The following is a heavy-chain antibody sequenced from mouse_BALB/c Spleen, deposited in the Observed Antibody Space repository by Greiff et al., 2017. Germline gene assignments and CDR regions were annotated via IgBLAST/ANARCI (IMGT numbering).Heavy chain of an antibody. CDR2: INSNGGST. D-gene: IGHD1-1*01. J-gene: IGHJ4*01. CDR3: ARKVVAEGYAMDY. CDR1: GFTFSSYY. Sequence: EVMLVESGGGLVKPGGSLKLSCAASGFTFSSYYMSWVRQTPEKRLELVAAINSNGGSTYYPDTVKGRFTISRDNAKNTLYLQMSSLKSEDTALYYCARKVVAEGYAMDYWGQGTSVTVSS. V-gene: IGHV5-6-2*01.